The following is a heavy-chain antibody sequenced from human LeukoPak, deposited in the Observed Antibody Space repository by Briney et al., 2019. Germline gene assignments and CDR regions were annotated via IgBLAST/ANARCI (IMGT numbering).Heavy chain of an antibody. CDR1: GFCFTTDS. V-gene: IGHV3-23*01. Sequence: GGSLRLTSAASGFCFTTDSISSVRPAPGKGLEWVSGISTIGVGKYYADSVKGRFTISRANSKNRLYLQMNSLRTEDTAGNYWANDGFVYYDSSGYSSFHSWGQGTLVTVSS. J-gene: IGHJ4*02. CDR3: ANDGFVYYDSSGYSSFHS. D-gene: IGHD3-22*01. CDR2: ISTIGVGK.